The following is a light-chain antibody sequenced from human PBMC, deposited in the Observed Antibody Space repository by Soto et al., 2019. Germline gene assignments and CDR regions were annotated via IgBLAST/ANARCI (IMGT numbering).Light chain of an antibody. CDR2: DAS. Sequence: EIVFTQSPATLSLSPGERATLSCRASQSVSSYLVWYQQKAGQAPRLLIYDASNRATGIPARFSGSGSETDFTLTISSLEPEDFAVYCCQQRSNWPLTFGGGTKVDIK. CDR3: QQRSNWPLT. V-gene: IGKV3-11*01. J-gene: IGKJ4*01. CDR1: QSVSSY.